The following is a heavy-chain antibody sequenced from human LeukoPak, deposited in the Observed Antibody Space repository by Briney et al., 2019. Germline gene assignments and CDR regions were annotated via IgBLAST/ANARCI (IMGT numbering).Heavy chain of an antibody. CDR1: GYSFTSYW. CDR2: IYPGDSDT. J-gene: IGHJ4*02. V-gene: IGHV5-51*01. CDR3: ARSDSATSLSSFDY. Sequence: GESLKISCQGSGYSFTSYWIGWVRQMPGKGLEWMGIIYPGDSDTRYSPSFQGQVTISADMSISTAYLQWSSLKASDTAMYYCARSDSATSLSSFDYWGQGTLVTVSS. D-gene: IGHD2-15*01.